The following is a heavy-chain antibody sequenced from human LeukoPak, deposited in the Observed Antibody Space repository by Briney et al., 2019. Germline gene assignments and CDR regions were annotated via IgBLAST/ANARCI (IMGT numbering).Heavy chain of an antibody. CDR1: GYTFTSYG. CDR3: ASSGSGSYESWFDP. J-gene: IGHJ5*02. V-gene: IGHV1-46*01. CDR2: INPSGGST. D-gene: IGHD1-26*01. Sequence: ASVKVSCKASGYTFTSYGISWVRPAPGQGLEWMGIINPSGGSTSYAQKFQGRVTMTRDTPTSTVYMELSSLRSDDTAVYYCASSGSGSYESWFDPWGQGTLVTVSS.